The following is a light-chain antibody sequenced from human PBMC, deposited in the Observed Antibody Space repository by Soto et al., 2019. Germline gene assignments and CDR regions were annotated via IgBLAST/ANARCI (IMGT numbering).Light chain of an antibody. CDR1: QTIDSW. CDR3: PQYHINPAT. J-gene: IGKJ1*01. V-gene: IGKV1-5*03. CDR2: KAS. Sequence: DLQMTQPPSTLSASVGDRVTITCRASQTIDSWLTWYQQRPGKPPNLLIYKASTLASGVPSRFSGSGSGTEFTLTINCLQPDDFAPSYWPQYHINPATFGQRSKVDIK.